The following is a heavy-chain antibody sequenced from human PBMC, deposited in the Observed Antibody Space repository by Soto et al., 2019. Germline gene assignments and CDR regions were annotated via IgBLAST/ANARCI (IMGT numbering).Heavy chain of an antibody. CDR3: ARLTGENSYSNSYYYYYGMDV. J-gene: IGHJ6*02. CDR2: IYYSGST. Sequence: PSETLSLTCTVSGGSISSSSYYWGWIRQPPGKGLEWIGSIYYSGSTYYNPSLKSRVTISVDTSKNQFSLKLSSVTAADTAVYYCARLTGENSYSNSYYYYYGMDVWGQGTTVTVSS. D-gene: IGHD4-4*01. CDR1: GGSISSSSYY. V-gene: IGHV4-39*01.